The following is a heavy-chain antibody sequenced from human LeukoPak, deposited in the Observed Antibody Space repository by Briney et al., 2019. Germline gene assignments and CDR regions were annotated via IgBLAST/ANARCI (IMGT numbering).Heavy chain of an antibody. J-gene: IGHJ4*02. V-gene: IGHV4-4*07. CDR2: MYTDGST. Sequence: PSETLSLTCTVSGGSMSSVYWCWMRQPAGKGLEWIGRMYTDGSTNYNPFLNSRVTMSVDTSKKHFSLRLNSVTAADTAVYYCATYDQKQAFHNWRQGTLVTVSS. CDR1: GGSMSSVY. CDR3: ATYDQKQAFHN. D-gene: IGHD3-3*01.